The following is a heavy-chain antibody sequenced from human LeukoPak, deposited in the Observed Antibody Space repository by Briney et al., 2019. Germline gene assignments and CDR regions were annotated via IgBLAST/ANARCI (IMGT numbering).Heavy chain of an antibody. CDR3: ARDPPKASGSYFIGGPDY. D-gene: IGHD3-10*01. CDR1: GFTFSSYG. V-gene: IGHV3-30*03. J-gene: IGHJ4*02. CDR2: ISYDGSNK. Sequence: GGSLRLSCAASGFTFSSYGMHWVRQAPGKGLEWVAVISYDGSNKYYADSVKGRFTISRDNSKNTLYLEMNSLRAEDTAVYYCARDPPKASGSYFIGGPDYWGQGTLVTVSS.